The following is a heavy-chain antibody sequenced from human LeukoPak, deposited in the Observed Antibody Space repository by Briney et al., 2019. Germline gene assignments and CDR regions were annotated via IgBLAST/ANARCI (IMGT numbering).Heavy chain of an antibody. Sequence: GGSLRLSCAASGFTFDDYAMHWVRQAPGKGLEWVSGISCNSGSIGYADSVKGRFTISRDNAKNSLYLQMNSLRAEDTALYYCAQGRGSSSWYKVFDYWGQGTLVTVSS. J-gene: IGHJ4*02. D-gene: IGHD6-13*01. V-gene: IGHV3-9*01. CDR3: AQGRGSSSWYKVFDY. CDR1: GFTFDDYA. CDR2: ISCNSGSI.